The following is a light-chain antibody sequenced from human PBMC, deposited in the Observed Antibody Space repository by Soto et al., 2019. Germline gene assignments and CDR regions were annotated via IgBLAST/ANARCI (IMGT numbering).Light chain of an antibody. V-gene: IGLV2-23*03. CDR2: EGS. J-gene: IGLJ3*02. Sequence: SALTQPASVSGSPGQSITISCTGTSSDVGSYNLVSWYQQHPGKAPKLMIYEGSKRPSGVSNRFSGSKSGNTASLTISGLQAEDEADYYCCSYASSSTFWVFGGGTKLTVL. CDR1: SSDVGSYNL. CDR3: CSYASSSTFWV.